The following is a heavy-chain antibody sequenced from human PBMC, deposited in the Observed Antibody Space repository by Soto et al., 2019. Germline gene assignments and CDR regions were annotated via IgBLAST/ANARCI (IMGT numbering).Heavy chain of an antibody. J-gene: IGHJ3*02. CDR1: GYTFTSYG. Sequence: XSVKVSCKASGYTFTSYGISWGRQAPGQGLEWMGWISAYNGNTNYAQKLQGRVTMTTDTSTSTAYMELRSLRSDDTAVYYCARDRVTMIVVAPEEAFDIWGQGTMVTVSS. CDR3: ARDRVTMIVVAPEEAFDI. D-gene: IGHD3-22*01. V-gene: IGHV1-18*01. CDR2: ISAYNGNT.